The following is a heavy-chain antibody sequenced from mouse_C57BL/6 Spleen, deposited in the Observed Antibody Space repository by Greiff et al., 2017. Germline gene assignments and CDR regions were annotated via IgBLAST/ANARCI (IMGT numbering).Heavy chain of an antibody. D-gene: IGHD1-1*01. V-gene: IGHV5-4*01. J-gene: IGHJ4*01. CDR3: ARDYYGSSYGAMDY. CDR2: ISDGGSYT. CDR1: GFTFSSYA. Sequence: EVKVVESGGGLVKPGGSLKLSCAASGFTFSSYAMSWVRQTPEKRLEWVATISDGGSYTYYPDNVKGRFPISRDNAKNNLYLQMSHLKSEDTAMYYCARDYYGSSYGAMDYWGQGTSVTVSS.